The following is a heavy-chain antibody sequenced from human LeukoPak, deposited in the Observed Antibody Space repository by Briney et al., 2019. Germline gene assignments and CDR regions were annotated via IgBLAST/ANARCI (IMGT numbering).Heavy chain of an antibody. Sequence: ASVKVSCKASGYTFTDYYMHWVRQAPGQGLEWMGWINPNRGGTKYAQKFQGRVTMTRDTSISTAYMELSSLKSDDTAVYYCARVPGENHLGMDVWGQGTTVTVPS. D-gene: IGHD7-27*01. J-gene: IGHJ6*02. V-gene: IGHV1-2*02. CDR2: INPNRGGT. CDR3: ARVPGENHLGMDV. CDR1: GYTFTDYY.